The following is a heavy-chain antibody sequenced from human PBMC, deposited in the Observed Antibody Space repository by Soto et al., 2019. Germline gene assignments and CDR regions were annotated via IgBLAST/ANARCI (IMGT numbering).Heavy chain of an antibody. Sequence: EVQLLESGGGLVQPGGSLRLSCAGSGFTFSNYAMSWVRQAPGKGLEWVSTSSSGGSTYYADSVKGRFTISRDNSKNTLDLQMNSLRAEDTAVYYCAKGITTGSIYYAMDVWGQGTTVTVSS. D-gene: IGHD1-1*01. CDR2: SSSGGST. J-gene: IGHJ6*02. CDR1: GFTFSNYA. CDR3: AKGITTGSIYYAMDV. V-gene: IGHV3-23*01.